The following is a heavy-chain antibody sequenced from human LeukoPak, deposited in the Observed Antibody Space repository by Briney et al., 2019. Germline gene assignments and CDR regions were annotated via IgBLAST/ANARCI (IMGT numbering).Heavy chain of an antibody. CDR2: ISSSSSYT. J-gene: IGHJ6*04. CDR3: ARVGGTVTTGEAYYYYYGMDV. CDR1: GFTFSDYY. Sequence: GGSLRLSCAASGFTFSDYYMSWIRQAPGKGLEWVSYISSSSSYTNYADSVKGRFTISRDNAKNSLYLQMNSLRAEDTAVYYCARVGGTVTTGEAYYYYYGMDVWGKGTTVTVSS. D-gene: IGHD4-17*01. V-gene: IGHV3-11*06.